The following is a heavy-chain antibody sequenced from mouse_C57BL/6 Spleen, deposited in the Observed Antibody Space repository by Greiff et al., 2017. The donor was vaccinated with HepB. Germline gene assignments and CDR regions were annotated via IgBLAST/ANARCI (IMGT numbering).Heavy chain of an antibody. D-gene: IGHD2-4*01. J-gene: IGHJ2*01. Sequence: EVQVVESGGDLVKPGGSLKLSCAASGFTFSSYGMSWVRQTPDKRLEWVATISSGGGYTYYTDSVKGRFTISRDNATNTVYLQMSSLTSEDTAMYYCARQADYDAGGDFDYWGQSTTLTVSA. CDR1: GFTFSSYG. V-gene: IGHV5-6*01. CDR2: ISSGGGYT. CDR3: ARQADYDAGGDFDY.